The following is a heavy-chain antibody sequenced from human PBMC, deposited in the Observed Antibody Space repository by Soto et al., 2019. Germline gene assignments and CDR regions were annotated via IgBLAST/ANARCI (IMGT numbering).Heavy chain of an antibody. Sequence: SETLSLTCTVSGGSISSYYWSWIRQPPGKGLEWIGYIYYSGSTNYNPSLKSRVTISVDTSKNQFSLKLSSVTAADTAVYYCAREGWGVTRTDAFDIWGQGTMVT. J-gene: IGHJ3*02. D-gene: IGHD3-16*01. V-gene: IGHV4-59*01. CDR1: GGSISSYY. CDR2: IYYSGST. CDR3: AREGWGVTRTDAFDI.